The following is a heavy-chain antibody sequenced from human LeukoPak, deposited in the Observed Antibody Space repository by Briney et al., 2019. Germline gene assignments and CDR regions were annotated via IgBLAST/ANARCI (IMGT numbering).Heavy chain of an antibody. J-gene: IGHJ6*04. V-gene: IGHV4-59*12. CDR1: GGSISSYY. D-gene: IGHD6-13*01. CDR2: IYYSGST. CDR3: ARDVFTYSSSWYMDV. Sequence: SETLSLTCTVSGGSISSYYWSWIRQPPGKGLEWIGYIYYSGSTNYNPSLKSRVTISVDTSKNQFSLKLSSVTAADTAVYYCARDVFTYSSSWYMDVWGKGTTVTVSS.